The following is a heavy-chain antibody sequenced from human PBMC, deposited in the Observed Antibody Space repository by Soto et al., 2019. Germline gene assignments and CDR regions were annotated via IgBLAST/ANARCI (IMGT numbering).Heavy chain of an antibody. CDR3: TTYYYDILTGYRLDY. CDR1: GFTFSNAW. J-gene: IGHJ4*02. D-gene: IGHD3-9*01. V-gene: IGHV3-15*07. Sequence: GGSLRLSCAASGFTFSNAWMNWVRQAPGKGLEWVGRIKSKTDGGTTDYAAPVKGTFTISRDDSKNTLYLQMSSLKTEDTAVYYCTTYYYDILTGYRLDYWGQGTLVTV. CDR2: IKSKTDGGTT.